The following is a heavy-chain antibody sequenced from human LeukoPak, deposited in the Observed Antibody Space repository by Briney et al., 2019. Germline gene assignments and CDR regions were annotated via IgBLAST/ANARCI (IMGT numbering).Heavy chain of an antibody. CDR1: GLTFSSYG. Sequence: PGGSLRLSCAASGLTFSSYGMHWVRQAPGKGLEWVAVIWYDGSNKYYADSVKGRFTISRDNSKNTLYLQMNSLRAEDTAVYYCARDVRGVSIDYWGQGTLVTVSS. CDR3: ARDVRGVSIDY. CDR2: IWYDGSNK. J-gene: IGHJ4*02. V-gene: IGHV3-33*01. D-gene: IGHD3-10*02.